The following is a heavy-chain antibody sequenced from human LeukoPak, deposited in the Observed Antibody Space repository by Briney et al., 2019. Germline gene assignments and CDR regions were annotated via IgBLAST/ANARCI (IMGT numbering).Heavy chain of an antibody. Sequence: SETLSLTCTVSGGSISSTSHYWGWIRQPPGKGLEWIGSIHYSGITYYNVSLKSRVTISVDTSKNQFSLRLSSVTAADTAVYYCARRLRRGYSYGYSLFDYWGQGTLVTVSS. V-gene: IGHV4-39*07. CDR1: GGSISSTSHY. D-gene: IGHD5-18*01. J-gene: IGHJ4*02. CDR2: IHYSGIT. CDR3: ARRLRRGYSYGYSLFDY.